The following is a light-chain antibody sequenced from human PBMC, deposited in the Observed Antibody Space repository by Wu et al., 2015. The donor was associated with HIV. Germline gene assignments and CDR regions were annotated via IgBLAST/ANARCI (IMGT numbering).Light chain of an antibody. J-gene: IGKJ2*03. CDR2: GAS. V-gene: IGKV3-20*01. Sequence: EIVLTQSPGTPSLSPGERATLSCRASQSVSSSYLAWYQQKPGQAPRLLIYGASNRATGIPDRFSGSGSGTDFTLTISRLEPEDFAVYYCQQYGSSPRYSFGQGTKLEIK. CDR1: QSVSSSY. CDR3: QQYGSSPRYS.